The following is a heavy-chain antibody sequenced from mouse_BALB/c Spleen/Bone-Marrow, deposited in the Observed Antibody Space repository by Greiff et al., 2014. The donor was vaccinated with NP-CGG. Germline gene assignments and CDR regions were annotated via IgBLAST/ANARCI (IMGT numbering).Heavy chain of an antibody. CDR1: GFSIQDTY. CDR2: IDPATGNT. J-gene: IGHJ4*01. D-gene: IGHD2-1*01. CDR3: SHYGNNVEDAMDY. Sequence: DVKLVESGADLVKPGASVKLSCTASGFSIQDTYMHWVKQRPEQGLEWIGRIDPATGNTKYDPKFQGKATITADTSSNTAYLQLSSLTSEDTAVYYCSHYGNNVEDAMDYWGQGTSVAVSS. V-gene: IGHV14-3*02.